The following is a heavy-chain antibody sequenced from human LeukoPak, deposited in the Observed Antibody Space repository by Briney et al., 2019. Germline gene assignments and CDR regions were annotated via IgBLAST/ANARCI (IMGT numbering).Heavy chain of an antibody. CDR2: IRYDGSNK. D-gene: IGHD2-8*01. CDR3: AKDQDILPYGWFDP. J-gene: IGHJ5*02. Sequence: GGSLRLSCAASGFTFSDYGIHWVRQALGKGLEWVAFIRYDGSNKYYADSVKGRFTISRDNSKNTLYLQMNSLRAEDTAVYYCAKDQDILPYGWFDPWGQGTLVTVSS. V-gene: IGHV3-30*02. CDR1: GFTFSDYG.